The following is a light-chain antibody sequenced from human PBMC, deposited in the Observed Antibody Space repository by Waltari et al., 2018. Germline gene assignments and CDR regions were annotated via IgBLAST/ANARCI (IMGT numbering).Light chain of an antibody. CDR2: DAS. CDR3: QQYNNWPPYT. CDR1: QSVTSN. J-gene: IGKJ2*01. V-gene: IGKV3-15*01. Sequence: EVVMTQSPATLSVSPGERATLSCRASQSVTSNFAWYQQRPGQAPRLLIYDASTRATGIPARFSGSGSGTDFTLTISSMQSEDFAVYYCQQYNNWPPYTFGQGTTLEIK.